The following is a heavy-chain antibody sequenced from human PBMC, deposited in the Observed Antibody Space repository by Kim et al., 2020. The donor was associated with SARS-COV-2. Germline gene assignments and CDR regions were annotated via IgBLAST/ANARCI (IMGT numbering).Heavy chain of an antibody. CDR3: ARVVWWLRGFDP. D-gene: IGHD5-12*01. CDR2: INHSGST. Sequence: SETLSLTCAVYGGSFSGYYWSWIRQPPGKGLEWIGEINHSGSTNYNPSIKSRVTISVDTSKNQFSLKLSSVTAADTAVYYCARVVWWLRGFDPWGQGTLVTVSS. J-gene: IGHJ5*02. CDR1: GGSFSGYY. V-gene: IGHV4-34*01.